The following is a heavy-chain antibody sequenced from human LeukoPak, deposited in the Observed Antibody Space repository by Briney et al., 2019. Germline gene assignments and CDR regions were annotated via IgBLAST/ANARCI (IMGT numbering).Heavy chain of an antibody. D-gene: IGHD3-22*01. V-gene: IGHV4-31*03. CDR2: IYYSGST. CDR3: ALLLTSGHLADY. CDR1: GGSISSGGYY. Sequence: PSQTLSLTCTVSGGSISSGGYYWSWIRQHPGKGLEWIGYIYYSGSTYYNPSLKSRVTISVDTSKNQFSLKLSSVTASDTAMYYCALLLTSGHLADYWGQGTLVTVSS. J-gene: IGHJ4*02.